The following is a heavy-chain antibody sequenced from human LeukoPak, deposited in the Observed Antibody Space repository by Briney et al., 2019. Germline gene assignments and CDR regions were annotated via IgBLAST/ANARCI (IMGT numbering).Heavy chain of an antibody. J-gene: IGHJ2*01. CDR3: AKPPPGLRGHWYFDL. Sequence: GGSLRLSCAASGFTFSSYWMHWVRQAPGKGLVWVSRINSDGSSTSYADSVKGRFTISRDNAKNTLYLQMNSLRAEDTAVYYCAKPPPGLRGHWYFDLWGRGTLVTVSS. D-gene: IGHD4-17*01. CDR1: GFTFSSYW. CDR2: INSDGSST. V-gene: IGHV3-74*01.